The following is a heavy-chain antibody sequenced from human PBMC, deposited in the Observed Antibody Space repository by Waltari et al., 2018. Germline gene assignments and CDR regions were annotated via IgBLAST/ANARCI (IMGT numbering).Heavy chain of an antibody. CDR2: INPNSGGT. J-gene: IGHJ4*02. CDR3: ARPYCSSTSCFGFDY. D-gene: IGHD2-2*01. Sequence: QVQLVQSGAEVKKPGASVKVSCKASGYTFTGYYMHWVRQDPGQGLEWMGRINPNSGGTNYAQKCQGRVTMTRDTSISTAYMELSRLRSDDTAGYYCARPYCSSTSCFGFDYWGQGTLVTVSS. CDR1: GYTFTGYY. V-gene: IGHV1-2*06.